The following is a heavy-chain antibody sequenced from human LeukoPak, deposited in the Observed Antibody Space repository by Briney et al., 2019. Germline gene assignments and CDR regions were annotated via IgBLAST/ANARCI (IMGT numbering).Heavy chain of an antibody. CDR2: ISGSGGST. CDR1: GFTFSSYG. Sequence: GGTLRLSCAASGFTFSSYGMSWVRQAPGKGLEWVSAISGSGGSTYYADSVKGRFTISRDNSKNTLYLQMNSLRAEDTAVYYCAKGWVAGSLSGLDYWGQGTLVTVSS. V-gene: IGHV3-23*01. D-gene: IGHD6-19*01. J-gene: IGHJ4*02. CDR3: AKGWVAGSLSGLDY.